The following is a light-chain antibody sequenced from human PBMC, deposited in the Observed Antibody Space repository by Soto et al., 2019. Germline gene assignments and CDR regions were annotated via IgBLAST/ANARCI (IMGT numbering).Light chain of an antibody. CDR1: TSDVGAYNY. J-gene: IGLJ2*01. CDR3: SSYTAGRTFV. V-gene: IGLV2-11*01. Sequence: QSALTQPRSVSGSPGQSVTISCTGSTSDVGAYNYVSWYKHHPGQAPQLMIYEVSNRPSGVSNRFSGSKSGNTASLTISGLQADDEAEYFCSSYTAGRTFVFGGGTQLTVL. CDR2: EVS.